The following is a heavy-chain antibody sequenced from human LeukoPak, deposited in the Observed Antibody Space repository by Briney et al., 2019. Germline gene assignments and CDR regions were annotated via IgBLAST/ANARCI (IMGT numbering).Heavy chain of an antibody. CDR1: GDTFTGYA. CDR2: VIPILGTA. J-gene: IGHJ6*02. V-gene: IGHV1-69*04. D-gene: IGHD2-15*01. CDR3: ARDGWMDV. Sequence: ASVKVSYKASGDTFTGYAISWVRQAPGQGLEWVGRVIPILGTANYAQRFQGRVTIIADKSTSTVYMELSSLTSEDTAMYYCARDGWMDVWGQGTTVTVSS.